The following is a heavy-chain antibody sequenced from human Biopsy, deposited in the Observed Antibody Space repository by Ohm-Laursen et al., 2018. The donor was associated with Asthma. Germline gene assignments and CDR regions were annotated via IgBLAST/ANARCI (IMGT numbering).Heavy chain of an antibody. Sequence: SLRLSCTASRFTFTKYAMSWVRQAPGKGLEWVSAISGSGDNTYYADSVKGRLTISRDNSKNTLYLQMNSPRAEDTAVYYCAKDGRGGTPDNWFDPWGQGTLVTVSS. D-gene: IGHD1-7*01. V-gene: IGHV3-23*01. J-gene: IGHJ5*02. CDR2: ISGSGDNT. CDR1: RFTFTKYA. CDR3: AKDGRGGTPDNWFDP.